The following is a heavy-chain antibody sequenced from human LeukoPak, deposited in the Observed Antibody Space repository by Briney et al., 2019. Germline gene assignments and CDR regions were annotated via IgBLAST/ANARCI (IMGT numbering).Heavy chain of an antibody. CDR3: ARGDYGSGWFVEF. CDR2: IYYTGST. CDR1: GVSFSGYY. J-gene: IGHJ4*02. V-gene: IGHV4-34*01. Sequence: SETLSLTCAAYGVSFSGYYWTWIRQSPGKGLEWIGEIYYTGSTNFNPSLKSRVTISMDASKNQFSLNLRSVTAADTAVYYCARGDYGSGWFVEFWGQGTLVTVSS. D-gene: IGHD6-19*01.